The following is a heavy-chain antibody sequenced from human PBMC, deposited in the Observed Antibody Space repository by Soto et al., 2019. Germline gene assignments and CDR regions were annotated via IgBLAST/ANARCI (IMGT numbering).Heavy chain of an antibody. Sequence: PGGSLRLSCAASGFTFSDYYMSWIRQAPGKGLEWVSYISSSGSTIYYADSVKGRFTISRDNAKNSLYLQMNSLRAEDTAVYYCARERNYDFWSGYQNPLDYWGQGTLVTVSS. J-gene: IGHJ4*02. CDR1: GFTFSDYY. D-gene: IGHD3-3*01. CDR3: ARERNYDFWSGYQNPLDY. V-gene: IGHV3-11*01. CDR2: ISSSGSTI.